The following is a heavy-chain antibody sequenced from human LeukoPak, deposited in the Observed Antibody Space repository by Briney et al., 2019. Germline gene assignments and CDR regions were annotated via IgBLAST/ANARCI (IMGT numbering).Heavy chain of an antibody. CDR3: AKDVNSSGYYLGFDY. Sequence: GGSLRLSCAASGFTFSSYAMSWVRQAPGKGLEWVSAISGSGGSTYYADSVKGRFTISRDNSKNTLYLQMNSLRAEDTALYYCAKDVNSSGYYLGFDYWGQGTLVTVSS. CDR2: ISGSGGST. V-gene: IGHV3-23*01. D-gene: IGHD3-22*01. CDR1: GFTFSSYA. J-gene: IGHJ4*02.